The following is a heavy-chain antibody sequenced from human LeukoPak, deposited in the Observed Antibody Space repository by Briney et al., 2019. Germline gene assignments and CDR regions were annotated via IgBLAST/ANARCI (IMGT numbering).Heavy chain of an antibody. D-gene: IGHD4/OR15-4a*01. CDR1: GFTFSSYE. V-gene: IGHV3-48*03. Sequence: GGFLRLSCAASGFTFSSYEMNWVRQAPGKGLEWVSYISSSGSTIYYADSVKGRFTISRDNAKSSLYLQMNSLRAEDTAVYYCASQDYRYYFDYWGQGTLVTVSS. J-gene: IGHJ4*02. CDR3: ASQDYRYYFDY. CDR2: ISSSGSTI.